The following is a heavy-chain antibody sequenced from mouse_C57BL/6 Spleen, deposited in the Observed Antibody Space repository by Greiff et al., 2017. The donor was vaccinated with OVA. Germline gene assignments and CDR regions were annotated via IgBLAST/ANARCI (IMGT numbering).Heavy chain of an antibody. CDR3: AGTGTGYFDV. CDR1: GYTFTSYG. V-gene: IGHV1-81*01. CDR2: IYPRSGYT. D-gene: IGHD4-1*01. Sequence: VQLQQSGAELARPGASVKLSCKASGYTFTSYGISWVKQRTGQGLEWIGEIYPRSGYTYYNEKFKGKATLTADKSSSTAYMELRSLTSEDSAVYFCAGTGTGYFDVWGTGTTVTVSS. J-gene: IGHJ1*03.